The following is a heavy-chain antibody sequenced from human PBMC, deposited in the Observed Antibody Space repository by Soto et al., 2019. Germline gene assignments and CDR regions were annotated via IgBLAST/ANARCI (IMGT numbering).Heavy chain of an antibody. D-gene: IGHD2-21*01. Sequence: GASVKVSCKASGYTFTSYCNSWVRQAPGQELEWMGWMSAYNGNTNYAQKLQGRVTMTTDTSTSTAYMELRSLRSDDTAVYCCARRLRGYDAFDIWGQGTMVTV. V-gene: IGHV1-18*01. J-gene: IGHJ3*02. CDR2: MSAYNGNT. CDR3: ARRLRGYDAFDI. CDR1: GYTFTSYC.